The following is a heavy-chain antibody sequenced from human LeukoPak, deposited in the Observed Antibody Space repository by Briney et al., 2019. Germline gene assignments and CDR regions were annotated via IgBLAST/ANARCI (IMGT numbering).Heavy chain of an antibody. J-gene: IGHJ4*02. CDR1: GGSFSGYY. Sequence: PSETLSLICAVYGGSFSGYYWSWIRQPPGKGLEWIGEINHSGSTNYNPSLKSRVTISVDTSKNQFSLKLSSVTAADTAVYYCARGSPYPIHWGQGTLVTVSS. CDR3: ARGSPYPIH. CDR2: INHSGST. V-gene: IGHV4-34*01.